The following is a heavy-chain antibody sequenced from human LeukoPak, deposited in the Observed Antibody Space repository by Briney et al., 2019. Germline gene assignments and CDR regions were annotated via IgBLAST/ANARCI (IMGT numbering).Heavy chain of an antibody. D-gene: IGHD3-9*01. Sequence: SETLSLTCTVSGGSISSYYWSWLRQPAGKGLEWIGRIYTSGSTNYNPSLKSRVTMSVDTSKNQFSLTLSSVTAADTAVYYCARVGGTYYDILTGYLTWYYFDYWGQGTLVTVSS. V-gene: IGHV4-4*07. J-gene: IGHJ4*02. CDR3: ARVGGTYYDILTGYLTWYYFDY. CDR2: IYTSGST. CDR1: GGSISSYY.